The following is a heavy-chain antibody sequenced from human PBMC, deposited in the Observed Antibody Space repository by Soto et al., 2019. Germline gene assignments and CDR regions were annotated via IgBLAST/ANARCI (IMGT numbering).Heavy chain of an antibody. J-gene: IGHJ4*02. V-gene: IGHV3-23*01. CDR3: AKDPGFSSWYVF. CDR1: GLIFSNFA. CDR2: ISGSGGST. Sequence: GGSLRLSCAASGLIFSNFAMSWVRQAPGKGLEWVSGISGSGGSTYYADSVKGRFTISRDNSQNTLYLQMNSLRAEDTAVYYCAKDPGFSSWYVFWGQGTLVTVSS. D-gene: IGHD6-13*01.